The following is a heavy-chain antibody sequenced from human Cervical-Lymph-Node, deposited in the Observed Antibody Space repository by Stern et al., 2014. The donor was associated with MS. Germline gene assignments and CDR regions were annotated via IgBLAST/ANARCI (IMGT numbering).Heavy chain of an antibody. CDR3: ARGRSTTCLDN. J-gene: IGHJ1*01. D-gene: IGHD2/OR15-2a*01. Sequence: QVQLVQSGGGVVQPGRSLRLSCGASGFAFSNYPMYWVRQAPGKGLEWLTVISYDGATVYYADSVKGRFTLSRDNSKSTLYLQMNSLRTEDTAVYYCARGRSTTCLDNWGQGTLVSVSS. V-gene: IGHV3-30*04. CDR1: GFAFSNYP. CDR2: ISYDGATV.